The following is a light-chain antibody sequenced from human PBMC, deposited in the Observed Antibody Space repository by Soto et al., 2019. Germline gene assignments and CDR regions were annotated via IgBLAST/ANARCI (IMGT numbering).Light chain of an antibody. Sequence: QSVLTQTPSASGTPGQRVTISCSGSNSNMGRNYVYWYQQVPGTAPKLLMYRNDVRPSGVPDRITGSKSSTSASLAISGLRSEDEADYYCAVWDSSLNGVAFGGGTKLTVL. CDR1: NSNMGRNY. J-gene: IGLJ2*01. V-gene: IGLV1-47*01. CDR2: RND. CDR3: AVWDSSLNGVA.